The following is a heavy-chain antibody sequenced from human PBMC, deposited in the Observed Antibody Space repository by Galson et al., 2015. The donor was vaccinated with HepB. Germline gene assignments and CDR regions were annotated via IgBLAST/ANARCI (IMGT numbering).Heavy chain of an antibody. CDR1: GYSFTSSW. Sequence: QSGAEVKKPGESLKISCKGSGYSFTSSWIGWVRQTPGKGLEWMGVIFPGDSDTTYSPSFQGQVTISADKSISTAYLQWSSLKASDTAMYYCARWVSSGYYFDYWGQGTLVTVSS. CDR3: ARWVSSGYYFDY. V-gene: IGHV5-51*01. J-gene: IGHJ4*02. D-gene: IGHD3-22*01. CDR2: IFPGDSDT.